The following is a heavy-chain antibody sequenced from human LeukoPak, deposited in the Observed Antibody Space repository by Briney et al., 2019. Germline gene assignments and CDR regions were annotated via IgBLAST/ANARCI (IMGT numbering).Heavy chain of an antibody. V-gene: IGHV4-59*01. CDR1: GGSISSYY. J-gene: IGHJ4*02. Sequence: ASETLSLTCTVSGGSISSYYWSWIRQPPGKGLEWIGYIYYSGSTNYNPSLKSRVTISVDTSKNQFSLKLSSVTAADTAVYYCARHRSSWLIDYWGQGTLVTVSS. CDR2: IYYSGST. CDR3: ARHRSSWLIDY. D-gene: IGHD6-6*01.